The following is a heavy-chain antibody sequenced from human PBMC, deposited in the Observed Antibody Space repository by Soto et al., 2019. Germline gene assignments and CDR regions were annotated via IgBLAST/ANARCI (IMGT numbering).Heavy chain of an antibody. CDR3: ARDEVPAANWLDR. Sequence: ASVKVSCKASGYIFIKYGITWVRQAPGEGLEGVGWISGYNGNTKYADKLQGRVTMTTDTSTTTAYMELRSLRSDDTAVYYCARDEVPAANWLDRWGQGTLVTVSS. CDR2: ISGYNGNT. CDR1: GYIFIKYG. V-gene: IGHV1-18*01. J-gene: IGHJ5*02. D-gene: IGHD2-2*01.